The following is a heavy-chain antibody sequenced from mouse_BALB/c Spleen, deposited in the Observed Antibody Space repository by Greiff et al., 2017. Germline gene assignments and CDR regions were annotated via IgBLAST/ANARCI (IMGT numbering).Heavy chain of an antibody. CDR3: AREASTMITTLAY. Sequence: EVKLLESGPELVKPGASVKISCKASGYTFTDYNMHWVKQSHGKSLEWIGYIYPYNGGTGYNQKFKSKATLTVDNSSSTAYMELRSLTSEDSAVYYCAREASTMITTLAYWGQGTLVTVSA. J-gene: IGHJ3*01. V-gene: IGHV1S29*02. CDR1: GYTFTDYN. CDR2: IYPYNGGT. D-gene: IGHD2-4*01.